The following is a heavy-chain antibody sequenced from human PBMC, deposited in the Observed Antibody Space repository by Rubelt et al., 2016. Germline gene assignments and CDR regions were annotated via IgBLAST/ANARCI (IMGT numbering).Heavy chain of an antibody. Sequence: GLEWMGRINPNSGGTNYAQKFQGRVTMTRDTSISTAYMELSSLRSEDTAVYYCARESYNAGFDYWGQGTLGTVSS. CDR2: INPNSGGT. V-gene: IGHV1-2*06. CDR3: ARESYNAGFDY. J-gene: IGHJ4*02. D-gene: IGHD1-14*01.